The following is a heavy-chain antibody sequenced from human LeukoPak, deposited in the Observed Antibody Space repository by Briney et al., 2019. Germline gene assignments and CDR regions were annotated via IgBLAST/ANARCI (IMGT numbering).Heavy chain of an antibody. Sequence: GGSLRLSCAASGFTFSDSYMTWVRQAPGKGLEWLSYISGNSGDTNYADSVKGRFTISRDNAKNSLYLQMNSLRVEDTAVYYCARDPRTVRIWGPGTLVTVSS. D-gene: IGHD1-1*01. CDR1: GFTFSDSY. CDR3: ARDPRTVRI. CDR2: ISGNSGDT. V-gene: IGHV3-11*06. J-gene: IGHJ4*02.